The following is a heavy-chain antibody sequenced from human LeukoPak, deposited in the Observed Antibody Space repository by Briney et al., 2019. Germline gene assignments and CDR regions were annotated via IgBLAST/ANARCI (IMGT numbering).Heavy chain of an antibody. J-gene: IGHJ4*02. D-gene: IGHD3-10*01. Sequence: SETLSLTCTVSGGSISSHYWSWIRQPPGKGLEWIGYIYYSGSTNYNPSLKSRVNISVDTSKNQFSLKLSSVTAADTAVYYCARSAYGSGSYYKVFDYWGQGTLVTVSS. CDR3: ARSAYGSGSYYKVFDY. CDR2: IYYSGST. V-gene: IGHV4-59*11. CDR1: GGSISSHY.